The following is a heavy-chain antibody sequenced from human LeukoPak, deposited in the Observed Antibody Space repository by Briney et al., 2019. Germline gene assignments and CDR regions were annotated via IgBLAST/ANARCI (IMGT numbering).Heavy chain of an antibody. V-gene: IGHV3-11*06. CDR3: ATDLVRGTSDY. CDR1: GFTFSDYY. J-gene: IGHJ4*02. D-gene: IGHD3-10*01. Sequence: PGGSLGLSCAASGFTFSDYYMSWIRQAPGKGLQWVSYISSGSSYTNYVDSVKGRFTISRDNAKNSLYLQMNSLRAEDTAVYYCATDLVRGTSDYWGQGTLVTVSS. CDR2: ISSGSSYT.